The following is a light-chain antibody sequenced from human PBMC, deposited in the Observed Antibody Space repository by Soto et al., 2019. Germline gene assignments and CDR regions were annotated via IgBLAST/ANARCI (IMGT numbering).Light chain of an antibody. Sequence: EIVMTQSPATLSGSPGERATLSCRASQSVSSNLAWYQQIPGQAPRLLIYGASTMATGIPVRFSGSGSGTEFTLTISSLQSEDFAVYYCQQYNNWPPNFGGGTKVEIK. CDR1: QSVSSN. V-gene: IGKV3-15*01. J-gene: IGKJ4*01. CDR3: QQYNNWPPN. CDR2: GAS.